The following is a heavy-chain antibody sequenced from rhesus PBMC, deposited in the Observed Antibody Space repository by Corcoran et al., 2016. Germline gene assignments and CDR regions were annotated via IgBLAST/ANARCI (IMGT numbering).Heavy chain of an antibody. Sequence: QVTLKEAGPALVNPTQTLTLTCTFSGFSISTTGTGVCWIRQPPGKALEWLASIYWNDSKYYSTSLKSRLTISKDTSKNQVVLTMTNMDPVDTATYYCARAIYSPHYFDYWGQGVLVTVSS. V-gene: IGHV2-95*01. CDR2: IYWNDSK. CDR1: GFSISTTGTG. J-gene: IGHJ4*01. CDR3: ARAIYSPHYFDY. D-gene: IGHD2-2*01.